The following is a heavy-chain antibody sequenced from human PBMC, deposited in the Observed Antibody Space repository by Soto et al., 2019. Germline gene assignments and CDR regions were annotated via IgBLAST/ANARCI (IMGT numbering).Heavy chain of an antibody. Sequence: QVQLVQSGAEVKKPGASVKVSCKASGYTFTSYAMHWVRQAPGQRLEWMGWINAGNGNTKYSQKFQGRVTITGDTSASTAYMELSSLRSEDTAVYYCARDLLGDYLKGAFDIWGQGTMVTVSS. CDR2: INAGNGNT. CDR1: GYTFTSYA. D-gene: IGHD4-17*01. V-gene: IGHV1-3*01. J-gene: IGHJ3*02. CDR3: ARDLLGDYLKGAFDI.